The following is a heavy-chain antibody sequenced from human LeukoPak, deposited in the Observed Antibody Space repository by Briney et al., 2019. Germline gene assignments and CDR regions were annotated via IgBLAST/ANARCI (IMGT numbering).Heavy chain of an antibody. CDR2: IIPIFGTA. V-gene: IGHV1-69*13. CDR1: GGTFSSYA. D-gene: IGHD2-2*02. J-gene: IGHJ6*03. Sequence: GASVKVSCKASGGTFSSYAISWVRQAPGQGLEWMGGIIPIFGTANYAQKFQGRVTITADESTSTAYMELSSLRSEDTAVYYCARARGDIVVVPAAITPYYYYYMDVWGKGTTVTVSS. CDR3: ARARGDIVVVPAAITPYYYYYMDV.